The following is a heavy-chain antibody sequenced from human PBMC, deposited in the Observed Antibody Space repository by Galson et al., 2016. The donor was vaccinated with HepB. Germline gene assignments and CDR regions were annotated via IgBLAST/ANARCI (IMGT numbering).Heavy chain of an antibody. V-gene: IGHV4-59*01. Sequence: SETLSLTCTVSGGSISSDYWSWIRQPPGKGLEWIGYIYYSGSTNYNPSLKSRVTISLDTSKSQFSLKLSSVTAADTAVYYCARALEWGLGVPGAEGLKAGVYAFDIWGQGTMVTISA. J-gene: IGHJ3*02. D-gene: IGHD2-2*01. CDR2: IYYSGST. CDR3: ARALEWGLGVPGAEGLKAGVYAFDI. CDR1: GGSISSDY.